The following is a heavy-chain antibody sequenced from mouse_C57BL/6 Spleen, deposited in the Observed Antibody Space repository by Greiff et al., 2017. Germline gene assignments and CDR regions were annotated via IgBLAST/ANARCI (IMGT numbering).Heavy chain of an antibody. J-gene: IGHJ4*01. CDR1: GYTFTSYW. CDR3: ARRDRGYYAMDY. CDR2: IYPGSGST. Sequence: QVQLQQPGAELVKPGASVKMSCKASGYTFTSYWITWVKPRPGQGLEWIGDIYPGSGSTNYNEKFKSKATLTVDTSSSTAYMQLSSLTSEDSAVYYCARRDRGYYAMDYWGQGTSVTVSS. V-gene: IGHV1-55*01. D-gene: IGHD2-14*01.